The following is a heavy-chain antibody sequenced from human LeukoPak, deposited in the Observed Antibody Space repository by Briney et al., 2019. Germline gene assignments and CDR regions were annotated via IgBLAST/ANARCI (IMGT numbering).Heavy chain of an antibody. CDR2: IRYDGSNK. Sequence: GGSLRLSCAASGFTFSSYGMHWVRQAPGKGPEWVAFIRYDGSNKYYADSVKGRFTISRDNSKNTLYLQMNSLRAEDTAVYYCAKPSLLAGAISFDYWGQGTLVTVSS. CDR3: AKPSLLAGAISFDY. CDR1: GFTFSSYG. J-gene: IGHJ4*02. D-gene: IGHD3-3*01. V-gene: IGHV3-30*02.